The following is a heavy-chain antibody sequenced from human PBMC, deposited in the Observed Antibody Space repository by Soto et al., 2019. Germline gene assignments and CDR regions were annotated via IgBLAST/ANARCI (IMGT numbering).Heavy chain of an antibody. CDR1: GGNRYT. CDR2: IIPMFGIA. D-gene: IGHD2-2*01. J-gene: IGHJ6*02. V-gene: IGHV1-69*04. Sequence: SVKVSCKGSGGNRYTITWVRQAPGQGLEWMGRIIPMFGIATYAQNFQGRVTISADKSTSTAYMELSSLRSEDTAVYYCARDSGRSDVVPAAISAMDVWGQGTTVTVSS. CDR3: ARDSGRSDVVPAAISAMDV.